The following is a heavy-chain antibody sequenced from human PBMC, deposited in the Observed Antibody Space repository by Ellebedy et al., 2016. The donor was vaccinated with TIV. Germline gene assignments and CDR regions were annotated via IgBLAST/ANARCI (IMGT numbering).Heavy chain of an antibody. D-gene: IGHD6-19*01. CDR1: GFTFSSYA. CDR2: ISASGGRT. CDR3: AKDYRLHPSSGWYHVD. J-gene: IGHJ4*02. Sequence: PGGSLRLSCAAFGFTFSSYAMSWVRQAPGKGLEWVSGISASGGRTYYADSDSVKGRFTISRDNSKDTLYLQMNSLRAEDTAVYYCAKDYRLHPSSGWYHVDWGQGTLVTVSS. V-gene: IGHV3-23*01.